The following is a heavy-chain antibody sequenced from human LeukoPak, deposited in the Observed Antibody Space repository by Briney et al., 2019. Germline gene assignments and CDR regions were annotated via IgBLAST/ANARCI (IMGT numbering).Heavy chain of an antibody. CDR2: IWYDGSNK. Sequence: GRSLRLSCAASGFTFSNYGMHWVRQAPGKGLEWVAVIWYDGSNKYYADSVKGRFTVSRDNSKNTLYLQMNSLRAEDTAVYYCARDLNILTGYYNSAFDIWGQGTMVTVSS. CDR1: GFTFSNYG. D-gene: IGHD3-9*01. CDR3: ARDLNILTGYYNSAFDI. J-gene: IGHJ3*02. V-gene: IGHV3-33*01.